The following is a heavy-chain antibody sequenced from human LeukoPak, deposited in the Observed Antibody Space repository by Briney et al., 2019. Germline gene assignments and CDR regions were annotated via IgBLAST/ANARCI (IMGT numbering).Heavy chain of an antibody. CDR3: ARVSGYDSRIWFDP. V-gene: IGHV4-30-4*08. D-gene: IGHD5-12*01. CDR2: ISYSGTT. Sequence: KPGGSLRLSCAASGFTFSSYSMNWVRHPPGKGLEWIGYISYSGTTYYNPSLKSRVTISLDTSKNQFSLKLTSVTAADTAVYYCARVSGYDSRIWFDPWGQGTLVTVSS. J-gene: IGHJ5*02. CDR1: GFTFSSYS.